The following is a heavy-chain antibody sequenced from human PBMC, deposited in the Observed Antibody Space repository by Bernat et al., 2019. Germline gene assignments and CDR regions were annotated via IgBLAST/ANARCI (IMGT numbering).Heavy chain of an antibody. CDR2: IYYSGST. CDR3: ASTTTGTTAEFFQH. V-gene: IGHV4-39*01. Sequence: QLQLQESGPGLVKPPETLSLTCTVSGGSISSSSYYWGWIRQPPGRGLEWIGSIYYSGSTYYNPSLNSRVTISVDTSKNQFSLKVNSVTAADAAVNYCASTTTGTTAEFFQHWGQGTLVTVSS. D-gene: IGHD4-17*01. J-gene: IGHJ1*01. CDR1: GGSISSSSYY.